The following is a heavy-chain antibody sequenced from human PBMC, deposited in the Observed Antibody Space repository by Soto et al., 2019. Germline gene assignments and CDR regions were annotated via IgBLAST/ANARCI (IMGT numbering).Heavy chain of an antibody. CDR1: GGSISISTYY. J-gene: IGHJ4*02. Sequence: PSETLSLTCTVSGGSISISTYYWSWIRQPPGKGLEWIGYISYSGRTNYSPSLKSRVTISVDTSKNQFSLKLPSVTAADTAVYYCASQLESTTYFDYWGRGTLVTVSS. V-gene: IGHV4-61*05. D-gene: IGHD1-1*01. CDR3: ASQLESTTYFDY. CDR2: ISYSGRT.